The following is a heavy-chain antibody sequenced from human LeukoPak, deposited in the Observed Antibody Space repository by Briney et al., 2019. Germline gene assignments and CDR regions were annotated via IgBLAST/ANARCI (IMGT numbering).Heavy chain of an antibody. D-gene: IGHD5-18*01. Sequence: GGSLRLSCAASGFTFSSYAMSWVRQAPGKGLEWVSAISGSGGSTYYADSVKGRFTISRDNSKNTLYLQMNSLRAEDTAVYYCAKDPPPRGYSYGYWGSYFDYWGQGTLVTVSS. J-gene: IGHJ4*02. CDR1: GFTFSSYA. CDR2: ISGSGGST. CDR3: AKDPPPRGYSYGYWGSYFDY. V-gene: IGHV3-23*01.